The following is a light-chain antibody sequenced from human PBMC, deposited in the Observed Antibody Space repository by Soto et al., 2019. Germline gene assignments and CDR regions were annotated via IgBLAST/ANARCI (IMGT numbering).Light chain of an antibody. V-gene: IGLV2-8*01. CDR1: SSDVGGYNY. CDR3: TSYAGSNNHV. Sequence: SALAQPASVSGSPGQSVTISCTGTSSDVGGYNYVSWYQQHPGKAPKLMIYEVSKRPSGVPDRFSGSKSGNTASLTVSGLQAEDEADYYCTSYAGSNNHVFGIGTKVTV. J-gene: IGLJ1*01. CDR2: EVS.